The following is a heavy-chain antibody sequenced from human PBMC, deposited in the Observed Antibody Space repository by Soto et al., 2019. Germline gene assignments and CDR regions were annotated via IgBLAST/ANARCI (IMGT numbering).Heavy chain of an antibody. CDR1: GGSFSGYY. J-gene: IGHJ4*02. CDR3: ARSLTTVFDY. Sequence: KPSETLSLTCAVYGGSFSGYYWSWIRQPPGKGLGWIGEINHSGSTNYNPSLKSRVTISVDTSKNQFSLKLSSVTAADTAVYYCARSLTTVFDYWGQGTLVTVSS. V-gene: IGHV4-34*01. D-gene: IGHD4-4*01. CDR2: INHSGST.